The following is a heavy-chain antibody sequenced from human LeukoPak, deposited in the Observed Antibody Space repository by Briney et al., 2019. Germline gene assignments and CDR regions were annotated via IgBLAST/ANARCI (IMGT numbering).Heavy chain of an antibody. CDR1: GYSFTNYW. J-gene: IGHJ4*02. Sequence: GESLKISCKGSGYSFTNYWIGWVRQMPGKGLEWMGMIYPGDSNTKYSPSFQGHVTISADKSISTAYLQWSSLKASDTAMYYSARLFRNNSSRYFDYWGQGTLVTVSS. D-gene: IGHD1/OR15-1a*01. V-gene: IGHV5-51*01. CDR3: ARLFRNNSSRYFDY. CDR2: IYPGDSNT.